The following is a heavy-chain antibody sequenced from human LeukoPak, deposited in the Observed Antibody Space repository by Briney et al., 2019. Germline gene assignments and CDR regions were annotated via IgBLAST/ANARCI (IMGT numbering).Heavy chain of an antibody. Sequence: SETLSLTCAVYGGSFSGYYWSWIRQPPGKGLEWIGEINHSGSTNYNPSLKSRVTISVDTPKNQFSLKLSSVTAADTAVYYCARVPVVVVAATPFDYWGQGTLVTVSS. CDR3: ARVPVVVVAATPFDY. J-gene: IGHJ4*02. D-gene: IGHD2-15*01. CDR1: GGSFSGYY. V-gene: IGHV4-34*01. CDR2: INHSGST.